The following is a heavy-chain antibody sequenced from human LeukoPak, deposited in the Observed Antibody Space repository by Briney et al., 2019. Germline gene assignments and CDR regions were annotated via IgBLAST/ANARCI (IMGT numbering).Heavy chain of an antibody. CDR3: ARSYDFWSGADAFDI. Sequence: SETLSLTCTVSGGSISSYYWSWIRQPPGKGLEWIGYIYYSGSTNYNPSLKNRVTISVDTSKNQFSLKLSSVTAADTAVYYCARSYDFWSGADAFDIWGQGTMVTVSS. V-gene: IGHV4-59*01. CDR2: IYYSGST. J-gene: IGHJ3*02. D-gene: IGHD3-3*01. CDR1: GGSISSYY.